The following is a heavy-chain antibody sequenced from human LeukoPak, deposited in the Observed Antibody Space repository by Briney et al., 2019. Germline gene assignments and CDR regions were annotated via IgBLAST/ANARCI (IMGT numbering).Heavy chain of an antibody. CDR2: INPSGGST. CDR1: GGTFSSYA. D-gene: IGHD2-8*01. Sequence: ASVKVSCKASGGTFSSYAISWVRQAPGQGLEWMGIINPSGGSTSYAQKFQGRVTMTRDTSTSTVYMELSSLRSEDTAVYYCARASVNGRRFDYWGQGTLVTVSS. J-gene: IGHJ4*02. CDR3: ARASVNGRRFDY. V-gene: IGHV1-46*01.